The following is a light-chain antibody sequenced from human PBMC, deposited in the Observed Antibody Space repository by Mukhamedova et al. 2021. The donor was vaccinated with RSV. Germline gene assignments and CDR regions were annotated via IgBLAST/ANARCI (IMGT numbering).Light chain of an antibody. CDR3: QQRSNWRT. CDR2: DAY. J-gene: IGKJ1*01. V-gene: IGKV3-11*01. Sequence: KKPGQSFRLLIYDAYKSATGIPARFSGSGSGTDFTLTISSLEPDEFAVYYCQQRSNWRTFGQGTKVEVK.